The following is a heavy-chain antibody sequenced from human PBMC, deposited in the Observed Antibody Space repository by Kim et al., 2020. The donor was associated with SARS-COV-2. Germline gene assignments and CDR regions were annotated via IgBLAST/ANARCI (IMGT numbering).Heavy chain of an antibody. CDR2: INPSGGST. CDR1: GYTFTSYY. D-gene: IGHD3-16*01. J-gene: IGHJ6*02. CDR3: ARVRGGEVTYYYGMDV. Sequence: ASVKVSCKASGYTFTSYYMHWVRQAPGQGLEWMGIINPSGGSTSYAQKFQGRVTMTRDTSTSTVYMELSSLRSEDTAVYYCARVRGGEVTYYYGMDVWGQGTTVTVSS. V-gene: IGHV1-46*01.